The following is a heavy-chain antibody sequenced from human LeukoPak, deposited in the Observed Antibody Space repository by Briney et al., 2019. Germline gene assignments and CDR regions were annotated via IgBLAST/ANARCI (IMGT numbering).Heavy chain of an antibody. D-gene: IGHD3-10*01. Sequence: SETLSLTCAVSGGSISSSNWWSWVRQPPGKGLEWIGYIYYSGSTYYNPSLKSRVTISVDTSKNQFSLKLSSVTAADTALYYCARYYYGSGSRPFDYWGQGTLVTVSS. J-gene: IGHJ4*02. CDR1: GGSISSSNW. CDR3: ARYYYGSGSRPFDY. V-gene: IGHV4-4*02. CDR2: IYYSGST.